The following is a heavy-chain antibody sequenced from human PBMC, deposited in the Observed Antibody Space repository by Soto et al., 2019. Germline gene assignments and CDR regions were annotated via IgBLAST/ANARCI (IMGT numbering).Heavy chain of an antibody. CDR1: GFHFRSYG. J-gene: IGHJ5*02. Sequence: PGGSLRLSCAASGFHFRSYGMSWVRQAPGKGLEWVSGLSGSGGSTYYADSVKGRFTISRDNSKNTLYLQMNSLRAEDTAVYYCAKSPGIGLTGSFDPWGQGTLVTVSS. D-gene: IGHD3-9*01. CDR3: AKSPGIGLTGSFDP. CDR2: LSGSGGST. V-gene: IGHV3-23*01.